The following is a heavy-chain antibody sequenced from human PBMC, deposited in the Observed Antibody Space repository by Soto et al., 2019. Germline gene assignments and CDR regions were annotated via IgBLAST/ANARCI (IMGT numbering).Heavy chain of an antibody. V-gene: IGHV4-34*01. J-gene: IGHJ4*02. CDR1: GGSFSGYY. Sequence: SETLSLTCAVYGGSFSGYYWSWIRQPPGKGLEWIGEINHSGSTNYNPSLKSRVTISVDTSKNQFSLKLSSVTAADTAVYYCARLPRGPAVARGSYWGQGTLVTVSS. CDR3: ARLPRGPAVARGSY. D-gene: IGHD6-19*01. CDR2: INHSGST.